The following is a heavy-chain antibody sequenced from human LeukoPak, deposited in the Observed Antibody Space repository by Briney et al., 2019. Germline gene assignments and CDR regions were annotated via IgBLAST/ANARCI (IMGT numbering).Heavy chain of an antibody. CDR3: AKAESYYCSSTSCPQPLDY. D-gene: IGHD2-2*01. CDR1: GFTFDDYA. Sequence: GGSLRLSCAASGFTFDDYAMHWVRQAPGKGLEWVSGISWNSGSIGYADSVKGRFTISRDNAKNSLYLQMNSLRAEDTALYYCAKAESYYCSSTSCPQPLDYWGQGTLVTVSS. J-gene: IGHJ4*02. V-gene: IGHV3-9*01. CDR2: ISWNSGSI.